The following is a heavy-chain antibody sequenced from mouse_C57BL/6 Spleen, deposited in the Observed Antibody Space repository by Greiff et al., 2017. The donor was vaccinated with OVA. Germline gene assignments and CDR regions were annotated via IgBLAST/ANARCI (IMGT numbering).Heavy chain of an antibody. CDR3: ANLITTVPFAY. J-gene: IGHJ3*01. D-gene: IGHD1-1*01. V-gene: IGHV1-7*01. Sequence: QVQLQQSGAELAKPGASVKLSCKASGYTFTSYWMHWVKQRPGQGLEWIGYINPSSGYTQYNQKFKDKATLTADKSSSTAYMQLSSLTYEDSAVYYCANLITTVPFAYWGQGTLVTVSA. CDR2: INPSSGYT. CDR1: GYTFTSYW.